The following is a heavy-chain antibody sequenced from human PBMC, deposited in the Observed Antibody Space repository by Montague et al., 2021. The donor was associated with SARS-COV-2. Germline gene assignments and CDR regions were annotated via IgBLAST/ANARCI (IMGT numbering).Heavy chain of an antibody. CDR3: AREINGYAYYFDV. CDR2: INNSGST. D-gene: IGHD2-21*01. V-gene: IGHV4-59*12. J-gene: IGHJ4*02. Sequence: SETLSLTCTVFGGSFSNYYWSWIRQPPDMGLEWIGVINNSGSTHYNSSLKGRATISVDPSNNQSSLKLTSVAAADTAMYFCAREINGYAYYFDVWGQGTLVTVSS. CDR1: GGSFSNYY.